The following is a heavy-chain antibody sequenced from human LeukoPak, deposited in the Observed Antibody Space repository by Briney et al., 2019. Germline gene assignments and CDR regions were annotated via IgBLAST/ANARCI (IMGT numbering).Heavy chain of an antibody. CDR2: FSGNDGYT. CDR1: GFTFSNSI. Sequence: PGGSLRLSCVGSGFTFSNSILSWVRQAPGKGLEWLSTFSGNDGYTYYADSVRGRFTISRDNSKNTVYLQMNSLRAEDTADYYRAKRSTGYYFDSWGQGTLVTVSS. J-gene: IGHJ4*02. CDR3: AKRSTGYYFDS. V-gene: IGHV3-23*01. D-gene: IGHD2-2*01.